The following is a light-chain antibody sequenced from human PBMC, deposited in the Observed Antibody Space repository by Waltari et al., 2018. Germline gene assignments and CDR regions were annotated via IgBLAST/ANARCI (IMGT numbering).Light chain of an antibody. CDR3: AAWDDSRNGPV. Sequence: QSVLTQPPSASGTPGQRVTISCSGSSSNIGGNPVNWYQQLPGTAPKLLICNNDQRPSGVPDRFSGSKSGTSASLAISGLPSEDEADYYCAAWDDSRNGPVFGGGTKLPVL. CDR1: SSNIGGNP. V-gene: IGLV1-44*01. CDR2: NND. J-gene: IGLJ3*02.